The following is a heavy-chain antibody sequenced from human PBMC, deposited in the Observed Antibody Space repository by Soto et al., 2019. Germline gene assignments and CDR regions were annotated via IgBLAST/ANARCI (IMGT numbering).Heavy chain of an antibody. Sequence: EVQLVESGGDLVKPGGSLRLSCATSGFTFNNYNMNWARQAPGKGLEWVSSIAARGSGYRYYAESVKGRFTITRDVAKNSVYLQMNNLRADDTALYYCARDLEGADVFDLWGQGTMVTVSS. CDR1: GFTFNNYN. V-gene: IGHV3-21*01. D-gene: IGHD3-16*01. CDR2: IAARGSGYR. J-gene: IGHJ3*01. CDR3: ARDLEGADVFDL.